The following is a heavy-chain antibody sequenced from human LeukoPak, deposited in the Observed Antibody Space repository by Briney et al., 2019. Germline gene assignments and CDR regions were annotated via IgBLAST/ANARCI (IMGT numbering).Heavy chain of an antibody. Sequence: SGGSLRLSCAASGFTFSDTWMHWVRQAPGEGLVWVSRIRSDGSDTRYAESVKGRFTISRDNAKNTLYLQMNSLRAEDTAVYYCARGWFHAIDYWGQGTLATVSS. CDR1: GFTFSDTW. V-gene: IGHV3-74*01. CDR3: ARGWFHAIDY. J-gene: IGHJ4*02. D-gene: IGHD2/OR15-2a*01. CDR2: IRSDGSDT.